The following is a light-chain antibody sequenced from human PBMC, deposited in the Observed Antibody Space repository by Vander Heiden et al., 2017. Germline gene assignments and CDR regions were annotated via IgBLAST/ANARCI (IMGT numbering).Light chain of an antibody. CDR3: QQYNSYPCT. J-gene: IGKJ1*01. CDR2: DAS. Sequence: DIQMTQSPSTLSASVGDRVTITCRASQSISSWLAWYQQKPGKAPKLLIYDASSLESGVPSRFRGSGSGTEFTLTISSLQPDDFATYYCQQYNSYPCTFGQGTKVEIK. V-gene: IGKV1-5*01. CDR1: QSISSW.